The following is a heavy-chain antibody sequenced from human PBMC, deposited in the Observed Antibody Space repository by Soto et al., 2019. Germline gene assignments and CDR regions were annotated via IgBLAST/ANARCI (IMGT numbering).Heavy chain of an antibody. V-gene: IGHV3-23*01. D-gene: IGHD4-17*01. CDR1: GFTFSSYA. J-gene: IGHJ4*02. CDR2: ISGSGGST. Sequence: PGGSLRLSCAASGFTFSSYAMSWVRQAPGKGLEWVSAISGSGGSTYYADSVKGRFTISRDNSKNTLYLQMNSLRAEDTAVYYCAKTTVVTLFYFDYWGQETLVTVSS. CDR3: AKTTVVTLFYFDY.